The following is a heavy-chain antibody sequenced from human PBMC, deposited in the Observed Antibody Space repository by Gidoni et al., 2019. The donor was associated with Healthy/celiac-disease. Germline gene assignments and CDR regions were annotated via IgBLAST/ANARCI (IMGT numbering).Heavy chain of an antibody. CDR1: GYTGTSYG. Sequence: QVQLVQPGAEVKKPGDSGKVSCKASGYTGTSYGISWVRQAPGQGLEWMGWISAYNGNTNYAQKLQGRVTMTTYTSTSTAYMELRSLRSDDTAVYYCARVRRGGIQLWLFDFWGQGTLVTVSS. J-gene: IGHJ4*02. CDR2: ISAYNGNT. CDR3: ARVRRGGIQLWLFDF. D-gene: IGHD5-18*01. V-gene: IGHV1-18*01.